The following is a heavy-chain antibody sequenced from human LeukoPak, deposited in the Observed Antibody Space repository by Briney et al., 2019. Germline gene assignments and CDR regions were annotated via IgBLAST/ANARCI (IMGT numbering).Heavy chain of an antibody. CDR2: IYSGGRT. D-gene: IGHD5-24*01. V-gene: IGHV3-53*01. CDR1: GFTVRSNY. Sequence: GGSLRLSCAASGFTVRSNYMMWVRQAPGKGLEWVSVIYSGGRTYYADSVKGRFTISRDNSKNTLYLQVNSLSPEDTAVYYCAKGVLQVDWGLGTLVTVSS. CDR3: AKGVLQVD. J-gene: IGHJ1*01.